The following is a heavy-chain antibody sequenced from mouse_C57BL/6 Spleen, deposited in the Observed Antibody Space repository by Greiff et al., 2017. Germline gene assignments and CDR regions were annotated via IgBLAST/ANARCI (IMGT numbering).Heavy chain of an antibody. Sequence: VQLQQSGPGLVQPSQSLSITCTVSGFSFTSYGVHWVRQSPGKGLEWLGEIWRGGSTDYNAAFMTRLSITKNNSKIQVFFKMNSLQADDTAIYCCAKNSQLMDYWGQGTSVTVSS. V-gene: IGHV2-5*01. CDR2: IWRGGST. CDR3: AKNSQLMDY. D-gene: IGHD3-1*01. CDR1: GFSFTSYG. J-gene: IGHJ4*01.